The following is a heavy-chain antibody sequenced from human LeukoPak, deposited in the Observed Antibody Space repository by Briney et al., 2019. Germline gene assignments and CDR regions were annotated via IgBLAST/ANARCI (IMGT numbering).Heavy chain of an antibody. CDR2: IRYDGSNK. J-gene: IGHJ6*03. V-gene: IGHV3-30*02. Sequence: GGSLRLSCAASGFTFSDYYMSWIHQAPGKGLEWVAFIRYDGSNKYYADSVKCRFTISRDNSKNTLYLQMNSLRAEDTAVYYCAKGGGSYAGDYYYYMDVWGKGTTVTISS. D-gene: IGHD1-26*01. CDR3: AKGGGSYAGDYYYYMDV. CDR1: GFTFSDYY.